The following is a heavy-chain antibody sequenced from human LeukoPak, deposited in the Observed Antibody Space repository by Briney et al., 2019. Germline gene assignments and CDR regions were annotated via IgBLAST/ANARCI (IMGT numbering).Heavy chain of an antibody. Sequence: ASVRVSSTASGYTFTIYAMHWVRQAPGQRLEWMGWINAGNGNTKYSQEFQGRVTITRDTSASTAYMELRSLRSDDTAVYYCARGVGAGYYYYYYMDVWGKGTTVTVSS. J-gene: IGHJ6*03. CDR3: ARGVGAGYYYYYYMDV. CDR2: INAGNGNT. V-gene: IGHV1-3*01. CDR1: GYTFTIYA. D-gene: IGHD1-26*01.